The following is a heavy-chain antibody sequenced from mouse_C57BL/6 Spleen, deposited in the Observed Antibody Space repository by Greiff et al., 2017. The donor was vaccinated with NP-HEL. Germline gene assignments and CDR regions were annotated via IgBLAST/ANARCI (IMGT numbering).Heavy chain of an antibody. CDR2: IDPSDSET. V-gene: IGHV1-52*01. Sequence: VKLQQPGAELVRPGSSVKLSCKASGYTFTSYWMHWVKQRPIQGLEWIGNIDPSDSETHYNQKFKDKATLTVDKSSSTAYMQLSSLTSEDSAVYYCFYYDYDGFDYWGQGTTLTVSS. J-gene: IGHJ2*01. CDR1: GYTFTSYW. D-gene: IGHD2-4*01. CDR3: FYYDYDGFDY.